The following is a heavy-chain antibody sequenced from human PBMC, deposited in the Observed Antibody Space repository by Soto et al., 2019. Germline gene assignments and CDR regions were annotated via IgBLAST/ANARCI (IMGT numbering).Heavy chain of an antibody. CDR1: GFTFNKYA. Sequence: PWGSLRLSCTASGFTFNKYAMSWVRQAPGKGLEWVSAITDSGAASHYADSVKGRFTVSRDNSKNTLYLQMNSLRADDTAVYYCARDLQLVFHHWGQGTLVTAS. CDR2: ITDSGAAS. D-gene: IGHD1-1*01. CDR3: ARDLQLVFHH. J-gene: IGHJ4*02. V-gene: IGHV3-23*01.